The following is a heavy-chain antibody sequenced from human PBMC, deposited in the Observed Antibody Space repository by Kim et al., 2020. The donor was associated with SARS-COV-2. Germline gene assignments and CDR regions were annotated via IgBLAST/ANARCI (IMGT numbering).Heavy chain of an antibody. J-gene: IGHJ5*02. V-gene: IGHV3-11*01. Sequence: DSVKGRFTISRDNAKNSLYLQMNSLRAEDTAVYYCAGLHITIFGVGEFDPWGQGTLVTVSS. D-gene: IGHD3-3*01. CDR3: AGLHITIFGVGEFDP.